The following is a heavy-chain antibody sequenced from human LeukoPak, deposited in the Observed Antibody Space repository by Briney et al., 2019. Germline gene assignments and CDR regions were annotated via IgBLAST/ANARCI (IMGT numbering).Heavy chain of an antibody. D-gene: IGHD2/OR15-2a*01. CDR3: ARGECSGSTCYLRRSWFDH. CDR1: GFTLSTFD. Sequence: GGSLRLSCAASGFTLSTFDMNWVRQAPGKGLEWVSSISTSSRYIYYRDSVKGRFTISRDDAKNSLYPQMNSLRVEDMAVCDCARGECSGSTCYLRRSWFDHWGQGTLVTVSS. V-gene: IGHV3-21*01. CDR2: ISTSSRYI. J-gene: IGHJ5*02.